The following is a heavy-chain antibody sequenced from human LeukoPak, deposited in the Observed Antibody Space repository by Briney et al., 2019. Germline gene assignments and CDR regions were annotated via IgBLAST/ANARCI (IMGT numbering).Heavy chain of an antibody. J-gene: IGHJ4*02. CDR2: IYTSGST. D-gene: IGHD3-3*01. V-gene: IGHV4-4*09. CDR3: ARQFHYDFWSGYPYHFDY. Sequence: SETLSLTCAVSGGSISGYYWSWIRQPPGKGLECIGYIYTSGSTNYNPSLKSRVTISVATSKNQFSLKLSSVTAADTAVYYCARQFHYDFWSGYPYHFDYWGQGTLVTVSS. CDR1: GGSISGYY.